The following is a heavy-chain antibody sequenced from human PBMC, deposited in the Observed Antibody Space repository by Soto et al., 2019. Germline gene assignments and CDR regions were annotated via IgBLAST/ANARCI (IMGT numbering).Heavy chain of an antibody. CDR2: IYYSGST. CDR1: GGSISSGGYY. CDR3: AGYDYGAQVWFDP. Sequence: SETLSLTCTVSGGSISSGGYYWSWIRQHPGKGLEWIGYIYYSGSTYYNPSLKSRVTISVDTSKNQFSLKLSSVTAADTAVYYCAGYDYGAQVWFDPWGQGTLVTVSS. J-gene: IGHJ5*02. V-gene: IGHV4-31*03. D-gene: IGHD4-17*01.